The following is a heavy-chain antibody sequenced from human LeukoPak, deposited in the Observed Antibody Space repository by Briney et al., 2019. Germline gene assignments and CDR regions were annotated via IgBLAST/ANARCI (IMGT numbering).Heavy chain of an antibody. V-gene: IGHV1-2*02. CDR1: GYTFTGYY. J-gene: IGHJ6*03. CDR2: INPNSGGT. D-gene: IGHD2-2*01. Sequence: ASVKVSCKASGYTFTGYYMHWVRQAPGQGLEWMGWINPNSGGTNYAQKFQGRVTMTRDTSISTAYMGLSRLRSDDTAVYYCARGPYCSSTSCSPMDVWGKGTTVTVSS. CDR3: ARGPYCSSTSCSPMDV.